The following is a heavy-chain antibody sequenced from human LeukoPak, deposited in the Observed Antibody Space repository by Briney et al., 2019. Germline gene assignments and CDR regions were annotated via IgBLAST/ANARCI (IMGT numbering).Heavy chain of an antibody. CDR3: ARGIRDDAFDI. CDR1: GFTFDDYA. D-gene: IGHD2/OR15-2a*01. Sequence: GGSLRLSCAASGFTFDDYAMHWVRQAPGKGLEWVSGISWNSGSIGYADSVKGRFTISRDNAKNSLYLQMNSLRAEDTALYYYARGIRDDAFDIWGQGTMVTVSS. J-gene: IGHJ3*02. CDR2: ISWNSGSI. V-gene: IGHV3-9*01.